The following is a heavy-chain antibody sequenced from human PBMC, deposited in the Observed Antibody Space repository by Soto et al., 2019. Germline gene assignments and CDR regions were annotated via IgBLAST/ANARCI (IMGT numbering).Heavy chain of an antibody. V-gene: IGHV1-8*01. CDR1: VYQLPHKE. D-gene: IGHD3-16*01. J-gene: IGHJ5*02. CDR2: MNPGSGDT. Sequence: ALLQVYLQDSVYQLPHKEVRWVRQATGQGLEWMGWMNPGSGDTGYAQKFQGRVTMTRDISTATAYMELSSLRSDDTATYYCARMATFGSLNWFDPWGQGTLVTVAS. CDR3: ARMATFGSLNWFDP.